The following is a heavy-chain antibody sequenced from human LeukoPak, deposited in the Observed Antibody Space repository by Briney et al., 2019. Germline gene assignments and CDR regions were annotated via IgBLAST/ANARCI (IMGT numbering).Heavy chain of an antibody. D-gene: IGHD2-8*01. CDR1: GYSFSTYW. CDR3: ARLCTNGVCAPRDYYYGMDV. Sequence: RGESLKISCKGSGYSFSTYWIAWVRQMPGKGLEWMGIIYPGDSDTRYSPSFQGQVTISADKSISTAYLQWSSLKASDTAMYYCARLCTNGVCAPRDYYYGMDVWGQGTTVTVSS. J-gene: IGHJ6*02. V-gene: IGHV5-51*01. CDR2: IYPGDSDT.